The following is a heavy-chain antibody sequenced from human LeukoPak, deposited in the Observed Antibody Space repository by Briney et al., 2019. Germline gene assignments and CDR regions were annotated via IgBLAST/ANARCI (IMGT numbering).Heavy chain of an antibody. D-gene: IGHD1-26*01. J-gene: IGHJ3*01. CDR3: AREWSAFDF. CDR2: IGGSEGHT. V-gene: IGHV3-11*01. CDR1: GFTISDYY. Sequence: GGSPRLSCAASGFTISDYYMHWIRQTPGKGLEWVSFIGGSEGHTYYADSVKGRFAISRDNTENSLYLQMNSLRADDTAVYYCAREWSAFDFWGQGTIVAVSS.